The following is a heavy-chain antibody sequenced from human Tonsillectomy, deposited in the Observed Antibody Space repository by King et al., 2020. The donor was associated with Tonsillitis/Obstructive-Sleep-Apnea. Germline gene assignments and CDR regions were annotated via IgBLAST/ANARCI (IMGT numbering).Heavy chain of an antibody. J-gene: IGHJ3*02. Sequence: VQLVESGGGLAQPGGSLRLSCAASGFTFSSYEMNWVRQAPGKGLEWVSYISSSGSTIYYADSVKGRFTISRDNAKNSLYLQMNSLRAGDTAVYYCARNIGDYGDYRRDAFDIWGQGTMVTVSS. CDR1: GFTFSSYE. V-gene: IGHV3-48*03. D-gene: IGHD4-17*01. CDR3: ARNIGDYGDYRRDAFDI. CDR2: ISSSGSTI.